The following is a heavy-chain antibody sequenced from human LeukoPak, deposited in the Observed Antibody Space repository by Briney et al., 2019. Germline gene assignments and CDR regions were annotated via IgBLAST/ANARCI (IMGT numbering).Heavy chain of an antibody. J-gene: IGHJ5*02. CDR3: AKDSGSYINWFDP. CDR2: ISGSGGST. V-gene: IGHV3-23*01. Sequence: GGSLRLSCAASGFTFGSYAMSWVRQAPGKGLEWVSAISGSGGSTYYANSVKGRFTISRDNSKNTLYLQMNSLRAEDTAVYYCAKDSGSYINWFDPWGQGTLVTVSS. D-gene: IGHD1-26*01. CDR1: GFTFGSYA.